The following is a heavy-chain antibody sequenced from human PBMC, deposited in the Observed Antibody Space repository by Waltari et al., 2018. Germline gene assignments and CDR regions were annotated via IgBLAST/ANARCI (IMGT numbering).Heavy chain of an antibody. Sequence: EVQLVQSGAEVKKPGATVKISCKVSGYTFTDYYMHCVQQAPGKGLEWMGLVDPEDGDTIYAVKIEVRVTITANTSTDTAYMGLSSLRLEDTAVYYCATGLLVMDAFDSWGQGTMVTVSS. CDR2: VDPEDGDT. J-gene: IGHJ3*02. D-gene: IGHD1-26*01. V-gene: IGHV1-69-2*01. CDR3: ATGLLVMDAFDS. CDR1: GYTFTDYY.